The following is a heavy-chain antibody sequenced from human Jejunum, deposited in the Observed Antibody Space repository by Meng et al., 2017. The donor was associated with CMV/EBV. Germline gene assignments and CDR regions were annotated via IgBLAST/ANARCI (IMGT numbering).Heavy chain of an antibody. D-gene: IGHD6-13*01. J-gene: IGHJ5*02. CDR3: AKGLAAARCDA. CDR1: GFTFSRYD. CDR2: IGSASDT. Sequence: CAASGFTFSRYDMHWVRQATGKGLEWVSAIGSASDTYYSDSVKGRFTISKDNSKNTLYLQMNSLRVEDTAVYYCAKGLAAARCDAWGQGTLVTVSS. V-gene: IGHV3-13*01.